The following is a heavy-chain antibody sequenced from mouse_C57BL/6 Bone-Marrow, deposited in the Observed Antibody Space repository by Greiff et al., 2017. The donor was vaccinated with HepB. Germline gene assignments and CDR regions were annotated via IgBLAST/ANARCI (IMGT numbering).Heavy chain of an antibody. CDR1: GFSLSTSGMG. CDR3: ARINPIYYGNVGDY. Sequence: QVTLKESGPGILQSSQTLSLTCSFSGFSLSTSGMGVCWIRQPSGKGLEWLAHIYWDDDKRYNPSLKSRLTISKDTSRNQVFLKITSVDTADTATYYGARINPIYYGNVGDYWGQGTSVTVAS. CDR2: IYWDDDK. D-gene: IGHD2-1*01. J-gene: IGHJ4*01. V-gene: IGHV8-12*01.